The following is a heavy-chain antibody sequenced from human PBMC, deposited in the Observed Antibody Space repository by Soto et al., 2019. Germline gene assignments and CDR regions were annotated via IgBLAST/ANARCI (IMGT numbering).Heavy chain of an antibody. CDR2: IYSDGRT. CDR1: GFIVSSSY. CDR3: ARCSGWYGQCYFDC. V-gene: IGHV3-53*02. J-gene: IGHJ4*02. Sequence: DVQPVETGGGLIQPGGSLRLSCAASGFIVSSSYMSWVRQAPGKGLEWVSVIYSDGRTYYGDSVKGRFTISRDNSKNTLYLQMNSLSAEDTAVYYCARCSGWYGQCYFDCWGQGTLVTVSS. D-gene: IGHD6-13*01.